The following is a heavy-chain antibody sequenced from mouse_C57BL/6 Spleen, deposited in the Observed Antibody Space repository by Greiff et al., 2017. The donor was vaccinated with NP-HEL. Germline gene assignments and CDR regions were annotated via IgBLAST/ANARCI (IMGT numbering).Heavy chain of an antibody. J-gene: IGHJ2*01. CDR3: AEVEEELDYFAY. CDR1: GYTFTSYG. CDR2: IYPRSGNT. D-gene: IGHD1-1*01. V-gene: IGHV1-81*01. Sequence: QVQLQQSGAELARPGASVKLSCKASGYTFTSYGISWVKQRTGQGLEWIGEIYPRSGNTYYNEKFKGKATLTADKSSSTAYMELRSLTSEDSAVYFCAEVEEELDYFAYWGQGTTLTVSS.